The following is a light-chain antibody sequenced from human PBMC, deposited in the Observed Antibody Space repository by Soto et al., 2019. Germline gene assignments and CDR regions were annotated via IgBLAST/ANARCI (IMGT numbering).Light chain of an antibody. J-gene: IGLJ7*01. CDR1: SYDVGGYNF. V-gene: IGLV2-8*01. Sequence: QSALTQPPSASGSPGQSVTISCTGTSYDVGGYNFVSWYQQHPGKAPKLMIYEVTKRPSGDPDRFSGSKSGNTASLTVSGLQAEDEADYYCSSFAGSNNVVFGGGTQLTVL. CDR2: EVT. CDR3: SSFAGSNNVV.